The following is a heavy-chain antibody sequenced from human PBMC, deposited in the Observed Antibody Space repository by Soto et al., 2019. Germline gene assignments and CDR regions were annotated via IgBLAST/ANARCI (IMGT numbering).Heavy chain of an antibody. CDR3: ARDHPGWPTYKWFDT. V-gene: IGHV1-2*02. CDR1: GYTFLNYY. J-gene: IGHJ5*02. Sequence: QVQLVQSGAEVKKPGASVKVSCKASGYTFLNYYMHWARQAPGQGLEWMGWINPKSGGTNYAQKFQGMVTMTRDTSISTAYMELTRLTSDETAVYYCARDHPGWPTYKWFDTWGQGTLVTVSS. D-gene: IGHD6-19*01. CDR2: INPKSGGT.